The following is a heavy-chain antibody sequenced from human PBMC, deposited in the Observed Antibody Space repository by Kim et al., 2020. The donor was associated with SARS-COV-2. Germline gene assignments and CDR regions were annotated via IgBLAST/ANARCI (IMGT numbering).Heavy chain of an antibody. CDR3: VRDRGGDCGGDCFSFAFDR. D-gene: IGHD2-21*02. Sequence: SETLSLTCAVSGASVTDANFYWNWIRQPPGKGLEWIGFVYYSGSTDYNPSLTGRLTISRDSSKNQISLKLTCVTAADTARYFCVRDRGGDCGGDCFSFAFDRWGQGNMVTVSA. V-gene: IGHV4-30-4*01. CDR2: VYYSGST. J-gene: IGHJ3*02. CDR1: GASVTDANFY.